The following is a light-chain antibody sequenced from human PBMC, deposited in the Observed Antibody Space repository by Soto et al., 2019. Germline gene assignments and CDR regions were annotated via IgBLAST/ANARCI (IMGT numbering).Light chain of an antibody. Sequence: EIALTQSPVNLSLSPGERATLSCRASQSVTANYLAWYQQKPGQAPRLLIYAASIGATGIPDRFSGSGSGTDFTLTISRLEPEDFAVYYCLQYGVPLWTFGQGTKVEIK. CDR1: QSVTANY. V-gene: IGKV3-20*01. CDR3: LQYGVPLWT. CDR2: AAS. J-gene: IGKJ1*01.